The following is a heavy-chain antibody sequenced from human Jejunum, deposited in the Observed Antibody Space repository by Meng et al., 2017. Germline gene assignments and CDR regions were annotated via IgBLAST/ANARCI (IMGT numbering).Heavy chain of an antibody. Sequence: QAQLQESGPGLVKPSQTLSLTCTVSGGSISSADYYWSWIRQPPGKGLEWIGYIYYSGSTSYNPSLKSRVAISVDTSKNQFSLRLTSVTAADTAVYYCVREKRRTYYFDYWGRGTLVTVSS. V-gene: IGHV4-30-4*01. CDR1: GGSISSADYY. CDR2: IYYSGST. J-gene: IGHJ4*02. CDR3: VREKRRTYYFDY. D-gene: IGHD3-16*01.